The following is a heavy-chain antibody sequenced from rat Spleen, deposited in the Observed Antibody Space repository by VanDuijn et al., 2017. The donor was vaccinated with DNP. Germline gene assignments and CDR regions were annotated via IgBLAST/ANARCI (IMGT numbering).Heavy chain of an antibody. V-gene: IGHV2S12*01. D-gene: IGHD1-1*01. CDR1: GFSFTNFA. CDR3: TRGVTTVVTGWFAY. J-gene: IGHJ3*01. Sequence: QVQLRESGPGLVQPSQTLSLTCTVSGFSFTNFAINWVRQPPGKGLEWVAAISSAGNTFYNSDLKSRLSFSRYTSKNQVLLKMNSLQTEDTAIYYCTRGVTTVVTGWFAYWGQGTLVIVSS. CDR2: ISSAGNT.